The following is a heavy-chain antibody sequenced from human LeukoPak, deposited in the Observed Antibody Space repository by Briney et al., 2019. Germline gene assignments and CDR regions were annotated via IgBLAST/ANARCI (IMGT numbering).Heavy chain of an antibody. V-gene: IGHV1-2*02. Sequence: ASVKVSCKASGYTFTSYGISWVRQAPGQGLEWMGWINPNSGGTNYAQKFQGRVTMTRDTSISTAYMELSRLRSDDTAVYYCATPPEDYGDYYYYGMDVWGQGTTVTVSS. D-gene: IGHD4-17*01. CDR2: INPNSGGT. CDR3: ATPPEDYGDYYYYGMDV. CDR1: GYTFTSYG. J-gene: IGHJ6*02.